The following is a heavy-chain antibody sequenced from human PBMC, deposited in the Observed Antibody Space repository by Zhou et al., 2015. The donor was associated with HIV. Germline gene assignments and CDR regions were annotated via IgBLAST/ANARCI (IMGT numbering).Heavy chain of an antibody. CDR2: ISYDGNNK. CDR3: ARDRGGYCFDY. J-gene: IGHJ4*02. CDR1: KFTFSSYS. Sequence: QVQLVESGGGVVQPGRSLRLSCAASKFTFSSYSMHWVRQTPGKGLEWVAVISYDGNNKYYADSVKGRFTISRDNSKNILYLQMSTLRLEDTAVYYCARDRGGYCFDYWGQGTQVTFSS. D-gene: IGHD2-21*02. V-gene: IGHV3-30-3*01.